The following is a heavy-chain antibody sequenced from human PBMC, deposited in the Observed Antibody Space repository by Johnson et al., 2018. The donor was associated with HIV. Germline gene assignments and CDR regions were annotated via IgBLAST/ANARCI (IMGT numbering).Heavy chain of an antibody. CDR2: IKQDGSEK. Sequence: VQLVESGGALVQPGGSLRLSCAASGFSVSSNYMSWVRQAPGKGLEWVANIKQDGSEKYYADSVKGRFTISRDNSKNTLYLQMNSLRAEDTAVYYCAKDEIAAPLAFDIWGQGTMVTVSS. J-gene: IGHJ3*02. CDR3: AKDEIAAPLAFDI. CDR1: GFSVSSNY. D-gene: IGHD6-25*01. V-gene: IGHV3-7*01.